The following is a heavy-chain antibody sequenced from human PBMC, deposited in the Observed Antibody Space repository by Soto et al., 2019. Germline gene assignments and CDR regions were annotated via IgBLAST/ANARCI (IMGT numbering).Heavy chain of an antibody. CDR3: ARQGPASILNTWFDP. CDR1: GGSISSYY. J-gene: IGHJ5*02. V-gene: IGHV4-59*01. CDR2: IYYSGST. Sequence: SETLSLTCTVSGGSISSYYCSWIRQPPGKGLEWIGYIYYSGSTNYNPSLKSRATISLDTSKNQFSLKLSSVTAADTAVYYCARQGPASILNTWFDPWGQGTLVTVSS. D-gene: IGHD2-2*01.